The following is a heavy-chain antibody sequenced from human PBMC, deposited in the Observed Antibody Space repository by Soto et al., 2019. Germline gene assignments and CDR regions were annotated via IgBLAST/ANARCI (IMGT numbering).Heavy chain of an antibody. CDR1: GFPLSKKGMC. V-gene: IGHV2-70*11. D-gene: IGHD6-13*01. CDR2: IDWDDDK. CDR3: VWISLSSSWYRRYYFDY. J-gene: IGHJ4*02. Sequence: LEKHSVGLALRCTFCGFPLSKKGMCVSWIRQPPGKALEWLARIDWDDDKYYSTSLKTRLTISKDTSKNQVVLTMTNMDPVDTATYYCVWISLSSSWYRRYYFDYWAQGTPVTVSS.